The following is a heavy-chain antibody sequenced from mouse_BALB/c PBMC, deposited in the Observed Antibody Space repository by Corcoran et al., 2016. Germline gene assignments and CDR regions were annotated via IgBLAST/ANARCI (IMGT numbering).Heavy chain of an antibody. CDR2: INTYTGEP. J-gene: IGHJ2*01. Sequence: QIQLVQSGPELKKPGETVKISCKASGYTFTNYGMNWVKQAPGKGLKWMGWINTYTGEPTYADDFKGRFAFSLETSASTAYLQINNLKNEDMATYFCASSRFYFDYWGQGTTLTVSS. CDR3: ASSRFYFDY. V-gene: IGHV9-1*02. CDR1: GYTFTNYG.